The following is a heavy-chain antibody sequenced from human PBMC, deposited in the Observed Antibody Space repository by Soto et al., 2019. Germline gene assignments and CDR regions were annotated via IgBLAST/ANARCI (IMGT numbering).Heavy chain of an antibody. CDR2: VKSKTHGGTT. CDR1: GITLSNAC. V-gene: IGHV3-15*07. D-gene: IGHD4-4*01. CDR3: TTDSYITVTPVRLTY. J-gene: IGHJ4*01. Sequence: GGSLRLSCAASGITLSNACLNWVLQAPGKGREWVGRVKSKTHGGTTAFASSVKGRSAISSDESINTAFIRMNSLKIEDTAVYYCTTDSYITVTPVRLTYWGHGTLVTVSS.